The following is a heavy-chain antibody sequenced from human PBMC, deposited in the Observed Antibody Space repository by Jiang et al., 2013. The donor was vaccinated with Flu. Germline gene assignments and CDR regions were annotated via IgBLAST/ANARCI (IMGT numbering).Heavy chain of an antibody. Sequence: GLVKPSETLSLTCAVSGYSITSDYYWGWIRQPPGKGLEWIGSIYHGGTTYYNPSLKSRVTISLDTSKNQFSLKLSSVTAADTAVYYCARDPVVGRTGGHFDYWGQGTLVTVSS. CDR1: GYSITSDYY. J-gene: IGHJ4*02. V-gene: IGHV4-38-2*02. CDR2: IYHGGTT. CDR3: ARDPVVGRTGGHFDY. D-gene: IGHD1-26*01.